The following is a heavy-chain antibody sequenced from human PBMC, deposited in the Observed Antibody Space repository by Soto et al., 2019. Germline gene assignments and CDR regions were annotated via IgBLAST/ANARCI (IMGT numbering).Heavy chain of an antibody. V-gene: IGHV1-18*01. CDR1: GYTFTSYG. CDR2: ISAYNGNT. J-gene: IGHJ6*03. D-gene: IGHD3-9*01. CDR3: ARDRYYDIFTGPQPYYYYYYMHV. Sequence: QVQLVQSGAEVKKPGASVKVSCKASGYTFTSYGISWVRQAPGQGLEWMGWISAYNGNTNYAQKLQGRVTMTTDTSTSTANMELRSLRSDDTAVYYCARDRYYDIFTGPQPYYYYYYMHVWGKGTTVTVSS.